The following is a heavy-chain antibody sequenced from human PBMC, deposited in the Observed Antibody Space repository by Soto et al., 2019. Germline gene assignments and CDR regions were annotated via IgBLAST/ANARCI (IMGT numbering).Heavy chain of an antibody. CDR1: GYTFTSYG. CDR2: ISAYNGNT. V-gene: IGHV1-18*01. Sequence: QVQLVQSGAEVKKPGASVKVSCKASGYTFTSYGISWVRQAPGQGLEWMGWISAYNGNTNYAQKLQGRVTMTTDTSTSTAYRELRSLSSDDPAVYYCARDESTVTTAYYGMDVWGQGTTVTVSS. J-gene: IGHJ6*02. D-gene: IGHD4-17*01. CDR3: ARDESTVTTAYYGMDV.